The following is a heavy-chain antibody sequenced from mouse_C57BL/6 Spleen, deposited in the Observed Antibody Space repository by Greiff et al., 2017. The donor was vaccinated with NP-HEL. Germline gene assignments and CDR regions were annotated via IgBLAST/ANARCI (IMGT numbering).Heavy chain of an antibody. Sequence: VPLQQPGAELVMPGASVKLSCKASGYTFTSYWMHWVKQRPGQGLEWIGEIDTSDSYTNYNQKFKGKSTLTVDKSSSTAYMQLTSLTAEDSAVYYCARSGGSRYWYFDVWGTGTTVTVSS. CDR3: ARSGGSRYWYFDV. J-gene: IGHJ1*03. CDR2: IDTSDSYT. V-gene: IGHV1-69*01. D-gene: IGHD1-1*01. CDR1: GYTFTSYW.